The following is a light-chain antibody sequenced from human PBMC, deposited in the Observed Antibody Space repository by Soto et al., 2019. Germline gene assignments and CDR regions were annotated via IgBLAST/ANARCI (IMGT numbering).Light chain of an antibody. J-gene: IGKJ4*01. Sequence: DVHLTQSPSTLSAIVGDRVTIACRASQSITRLLAWYQQKPGKAPKLLISTASRLQPGVPSRFSGNGSETEFTLTITSLQPEDFATYYCQQSYSTPRTFGGGTKVEIK. CDR2: TAS. V-gene: IGKV1-5*03. CDR3: QQSYSTPRT. CDR1: QSITRL.